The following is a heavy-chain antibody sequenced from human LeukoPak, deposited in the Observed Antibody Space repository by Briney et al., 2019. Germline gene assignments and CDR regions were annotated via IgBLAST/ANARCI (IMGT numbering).Heavy chain of an antibody. CDR2: INHSGST. CDR1: GGSFSGYY. Sequence: SETLSLTCAVYGGSFSGYYWSWIRQPPGKGLEWIGEINHSGSTNYNPSLKSRVTILVDTSKNQFSLKLSSVTAADTAVHYCARGRYYDILTGYFDFDYWGQGTPVTVSS. D-gene: IGHD3-9*01. J-gene: IGHJ4*02. V-gene: IGHV4-34*01. CDR3: ARGRYYDILTGYFDFDY.